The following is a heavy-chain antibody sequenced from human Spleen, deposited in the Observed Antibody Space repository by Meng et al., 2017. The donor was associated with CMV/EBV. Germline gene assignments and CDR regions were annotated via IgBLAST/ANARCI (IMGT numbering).Heavy chain of an antibody. J-gene: IGHJ5*02. CDR3: ARAGRTSDWLDP. V-gene: IGHV4-34*01. CDR1: GGSFSGYY. CDR2: INHSGST. Sequence: CALYGGSFSGYYWSWIRQPPGKGLEWIGEINHSGSTNYNSSLKSRVTISVDTSKNQISLKLSSVTAADTAVYYCARAGRTSDWLDPWGQGTLVTVSS.